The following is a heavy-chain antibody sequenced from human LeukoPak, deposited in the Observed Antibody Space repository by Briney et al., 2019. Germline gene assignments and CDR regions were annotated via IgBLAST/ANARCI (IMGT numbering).Heavy chain of an antibody. V-gene: IGHV3-23*01. CDR1: GFTFSSYA. CDR3: AKGRQLQYCTNGVCYYLPD. J-gene: IGHJ4*02. D-gene: IGHD2-8*01. Sequence: GGSLRLSCAAPGFTFSSYAMSWVRQAPGKGLEWVSAISGSGGSTYYADSVKGRFTISRDNSKNTLYLQMNSLRAEDTAVYYCAKGRQLQYCTNGVCYYLPDWGQGTLVTVSS. CDR2: ISGSGGST.